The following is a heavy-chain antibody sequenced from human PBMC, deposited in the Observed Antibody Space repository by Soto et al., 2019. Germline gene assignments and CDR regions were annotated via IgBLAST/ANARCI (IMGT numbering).Heavy chain of an antibody. CDR2: ISSSGSTI. D-gene: IGHD3-22*01. CDR3: ASRNYYDSSGYYFDY. J-gene: IGHJ4*02. CDR1: GFTFSSYE. Sequence: GGSLRLSCAASGFTFSSYEMNWVRQAPGKGLEWVSYISSSGSTIYYADSVKGRFTISRDNAKNSLYLQMNSLRAEDTAVYYRASRNYYDSSGYYFDYWGQGTLVTVSS. V-gene: IGHV3-48*03.